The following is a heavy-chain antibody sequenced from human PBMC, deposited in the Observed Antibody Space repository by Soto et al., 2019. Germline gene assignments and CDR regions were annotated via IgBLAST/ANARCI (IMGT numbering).Heavy chain of an antibody. CDR1: GGSISSGDYY. J-gene: IGHJ4*02. D-gene: IGHD5-18*01. V-gene: IGHV4-30-4*01. CDR2: IYYSGST. CDR3: ARGRGYSYGHNFDY. Sequence: LSLTCTVSGGSISSGDYYWSWIRQPPGKGLEWIGYIYYSGSTYYNPSLKSRVTISVDTSKNQFSLKLSSVTAADTAVYYCARGRGYSYGHNFDYWGQGTLVTVSS.